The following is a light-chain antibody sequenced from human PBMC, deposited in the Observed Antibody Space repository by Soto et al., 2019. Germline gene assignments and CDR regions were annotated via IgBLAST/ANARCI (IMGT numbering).Light chain of an antibody. V-gene: IGLV1-40*01. J-gene: IGLJ2*01. CDR2: GNS. CDR1: SSNIGAGYD. CDR3: QSYDSSLSGVV. Sequence: QSVLTQPPSWSGAPGQRVTISCTGSSSNIGAGYDVHWYQQLPGTAPKLPIYGNSNRPSGVPDRFSGSKSGTSASLPITGLQAEDEADYYCQSYDSSLSGVVFGGGTKVTVL.